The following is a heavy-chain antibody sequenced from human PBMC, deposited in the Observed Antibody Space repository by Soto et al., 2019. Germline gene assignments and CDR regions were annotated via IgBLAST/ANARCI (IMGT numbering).Heavy chain of an antibody. CDR2: ISSTSSYM. CDR1: GFIFNTYS. Sequence: EVQLVESGGGLVKPGGSLRLSCAASGFIFNTYSMSWVRQAPGRGLEWVSSISSTSSYMYYADSVEGRFAISRDNSKNSLYLQMDSLRAEDTAVYYCARDSLRYSYGQFDYWCQGTLVTVSS. CDR3: ARDSLRYSYGQFDY. V-gene: IGHV3-21*01. J-gene: IGHJ4*02. D-gene: IGHD5-18*01.